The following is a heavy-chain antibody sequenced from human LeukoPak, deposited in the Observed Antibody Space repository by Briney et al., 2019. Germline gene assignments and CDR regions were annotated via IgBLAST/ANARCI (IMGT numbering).Heavy chain of an antibody. J-gene: IGHJ4*02. V-gene: IGHV3-48*03. CDR1: GFSFSSYE. CDR2: ISSSGSSL. D-gene: IGHD3-10*01. Sequence: GGSLRLSCAASGFSFSSYEFHWVRQAPGKGLEWISYISSSGSSLDYADSVKGRFTISRDNAKNSVFLHMSSLRPEDTAVYYCVRDLWFGDLPRVYWGQGTLVTVSS. CDR3: VRDLWFGDLPRVY.